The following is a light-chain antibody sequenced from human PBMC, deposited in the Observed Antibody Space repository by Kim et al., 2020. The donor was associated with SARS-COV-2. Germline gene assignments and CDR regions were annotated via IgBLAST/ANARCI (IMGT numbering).Light chain of an antibody. CDR3: QQRSNWPQYT. CDR1: QSVSSS. V-gene: IGKV3-11*01. Sequence: LSPGEIATLSCRASQSVSSSLAWYQQKPGQAPRLLIYDASNRATGIPARFSGSGSGTDFTLTISSLEPEDFAVYYCQQRSNWPQYTFGQGTKLEI. CDR2: DAS. J-gene: IGKJ2*01.